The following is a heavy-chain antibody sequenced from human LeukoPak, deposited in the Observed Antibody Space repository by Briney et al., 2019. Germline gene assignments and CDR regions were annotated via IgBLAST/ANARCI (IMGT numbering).Heavy chain of an antibody. CDR2: IIPIFGTA. V-gene: IGHV1-69*13. CDR3: ARTVSCYDFWSGYDNWFDP. CDR1: GGTFSSYA. J-gene: IGHJ5*02. D-gene: IGHD3-3*01. Sequence: SVKVSCKASGGTFSSYAISWVRQAPGQGLEWMGGIIPIFGTANYAQKFQGRVTITADESTSTAYMELSSLRSEDTTVYYCARTVSCYDFWSGYDNWFDPWGQGTLVTVSS.